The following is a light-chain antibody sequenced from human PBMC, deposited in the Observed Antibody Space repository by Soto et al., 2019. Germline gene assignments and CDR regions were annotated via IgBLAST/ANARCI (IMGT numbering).Light chain of an antibody. J-gene: IGKJ1*01. CDR1: QSISIN. CDR3: QQYNNWPPVT. Sequence: EIVMTQSPATLSVSPGERAILSCRASQSISINLAWYQQKPGQAPPLLIYGASTRATGIPARFSGSGSGTEFTLTISSLQSEDFAVYYCQQYNNWPPVTFGQGTKVDIK. CDR2: GAS. V-gene: IGKV3-15*01.